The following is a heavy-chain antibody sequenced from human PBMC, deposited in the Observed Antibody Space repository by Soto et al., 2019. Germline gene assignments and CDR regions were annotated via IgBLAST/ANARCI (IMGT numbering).Heavy chain of an antibody. J-gene: IGHJ5*02. Sequence: SETLSLSCTVSGGSISSSSYYWGWIRQPPGKGLEWIGSIYYSGNTKSSQNFQGRVTMTRDTSANTAYMELSSLRPEDTAVYYCARDRPITIFGVPNFCFDPWGQGTLVTVSS. CDR3: ARDRPITIFGVPNFCFDP. D-gene: IGHD3-3*01. CDR1: GGSISSSSYY. V-gene: IGHV4-39*02. CDR2: IYYSGNT.